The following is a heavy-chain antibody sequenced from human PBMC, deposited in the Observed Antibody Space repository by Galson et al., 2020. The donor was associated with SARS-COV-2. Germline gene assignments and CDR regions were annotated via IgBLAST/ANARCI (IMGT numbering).Heavy chain of an antibody. J-gene: IGHJ3*02. V-gene: IGHV4-59*08. CDR2: IYYSGST. D-gene: IGHD3-16*01. CDR1: GGSISSYY. CDR3: ARHDFGVFLTVVYPGAFDI. Sequence: SQTLSLTCTVSGGSISSYYWSWIRQPPGKGLEWIGYIYYSGSTNYNPSLKSRVTISVDTSKNQFSLKLSSVTAADTAVYYCARHDFGVFLTVVYPGAFDIWGQGTMVTVSS.